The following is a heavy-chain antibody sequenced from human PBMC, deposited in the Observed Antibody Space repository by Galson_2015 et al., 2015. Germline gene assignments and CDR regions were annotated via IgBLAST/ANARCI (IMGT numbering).Heavy chain of an antibody. Sequence: SVKVSCKASGYNFTNHAIAWVRQAPGQGLEWMGWINTNTGSPTYAQGFTGPFVLSLDTSVSTAYLQIKRLEAEDTAVYYCARDPSPYGDLAAWYFDLWGRGTLVTVSS. CDR2: INTNTGSP. D-gene: IGHD4-17*01. J-gene: IGHJ2*01. V-gene: IGHV7-4-1*02. CDR3: ARDPSPYGDLAAWYFDL. CDR1: GYNFTNHA.